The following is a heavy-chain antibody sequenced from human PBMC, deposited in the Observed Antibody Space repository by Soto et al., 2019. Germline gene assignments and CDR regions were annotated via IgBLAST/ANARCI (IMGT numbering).Heavy chain of an antibody. CDR2: INPNSGGT. Sequence: ASVKVSCKASGYTFTGYYMHWVRQAPGQGLEWMGWINPNSGGTNYAQKFQGRVTMARDTSISTAYMELSRLRSDDTAVYYCAGEQWLVQEEYYYYGMDVWGQGTTATVAS. CDR1: GYTFTGYY. J-gene: IGHJ6*02. V-gene: IGHV1-2*02. D-gene: IGHD6-19*01. CDR3: AGEQWLVQEEYYYYGMDV.